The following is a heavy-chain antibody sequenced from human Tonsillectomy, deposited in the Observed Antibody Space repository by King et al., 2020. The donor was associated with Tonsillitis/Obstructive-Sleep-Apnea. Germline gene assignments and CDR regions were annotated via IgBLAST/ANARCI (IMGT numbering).Heavy chain of an antibody. D-gene: IGHD3-16*02. CDR3: ARDPSPGGGYPRYYMDV. J-gene: IGHJ6*03. CDR2: ISYDGRNK. CDR1: GFTFSTYA. Sequence: VQLVESGGGVVQPGRSLRLSCAASGFTFSTYAMHWVRQAPGKGLEWVAVISYDGRNKYYADSVKGRFTISRDNSKNTLYLQMNSLRAEDTAVYFCARDPSPGGGYPRYYMDVWDKGTTVTVSS. V-gene: IGHV3-30*04.